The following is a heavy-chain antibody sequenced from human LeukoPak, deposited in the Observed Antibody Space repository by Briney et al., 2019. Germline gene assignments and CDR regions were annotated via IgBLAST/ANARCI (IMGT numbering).Heavy chain of an antibody. CDR1: GGTFSSYA. CDR2: IIPIFGTA. J-gene: IGHJ3*02. D-gene: IGHD6-19*01. V-gene: IGHV1-69*06. CDR3: ARRPSVAGSAFDI. Sequence: ASVKVSCKASGGTFSSYAISWVRQGPGQGLEWMGGIIPIFGTANYAQKFQGRVTITADKSTSTAYMELSSLRSEDTAVYYCARRPSVAGSAFDIWGQGTMVTVSS.